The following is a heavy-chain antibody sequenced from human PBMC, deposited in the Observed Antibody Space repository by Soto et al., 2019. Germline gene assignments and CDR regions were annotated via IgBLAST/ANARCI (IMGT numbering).Heavy chain of an antibody. J-gene: IGHJ5*02. CDR2: ITPIFGTV. CDR1: GGTFSSYS. CDR3: AREGDTREGRGVFCS. V-gene: IGHV1-69*06. D-gene: IGHD3-16*01. Sequence: QVQLVQSGAEVKQPGSSVKVSCKASGGTFSSYSFSWVRQAPGQGLEWMGGITPIFGTVHYAQNFRGRVTITADKSTSIVHMELSSLRSEDTAVFYCAREGDTREGRGVFCSWGQGTLVTVSS.